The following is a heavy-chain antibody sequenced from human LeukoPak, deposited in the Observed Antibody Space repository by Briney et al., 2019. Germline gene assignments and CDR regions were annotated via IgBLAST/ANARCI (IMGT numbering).Heavy chain of an antibody. CDR3: ARVQPGYSSGWYLDY. Sequence: GGSLRLSCVASGFFFDDYGMHWVRQVPGKGLEWVSGISWQSRTRKYADSVRGRFTISRDNSKNTLYLQMNSLRAEDTAVYYCARVQPGYSSGWYLDYWGQGTLVTVSS. D-gene: IGHD6-19*01. CDR2: ISWQSRTR. V-gene: IGHV3-9*01. CDR1: GFFFDDYG. J-gene: IGHJ4*02.